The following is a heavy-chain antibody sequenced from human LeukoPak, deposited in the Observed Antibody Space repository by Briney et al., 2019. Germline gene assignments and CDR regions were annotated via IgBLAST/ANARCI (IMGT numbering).Heavy chain of an antibody. CDR3: ARGQVPAARGYNWFDP. CDR2: INARGDT. V-gene: IGHV4-34*01. D-gene: IGHD2-2*01. CDR1: GWSFNDYY. J-gene: IGHJ5*02. Sequence: SETVSLTCAVYGWSFNDYYWNWIRQPPGKGLEWIGEINARGDTNYNPSLKSRVTISVDTSKKQFSLRLTSMIAADTALYYCARGQVPAARGYNWFDPWGQGTLVSVSP.